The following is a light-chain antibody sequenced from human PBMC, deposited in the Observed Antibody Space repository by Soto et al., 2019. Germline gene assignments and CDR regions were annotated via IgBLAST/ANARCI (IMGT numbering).Light chain of an antibody. J-gene: IGKJ2*01. V-gene: IGKV3-20*01. CDR1: QSVSSSY. Sequence: EIVLTQSPGTLSLSPGERATLSCRASQSVSSSYLAWYQQKPGQAPRLLIYGASSRATGIPDRFSGSGSGTDFTLNIIRLEPEDFAVYYCQQYGSSPPYTFGQGTKLEIK. CDR3: QQYGSSPPYT. CDR2: GAS.